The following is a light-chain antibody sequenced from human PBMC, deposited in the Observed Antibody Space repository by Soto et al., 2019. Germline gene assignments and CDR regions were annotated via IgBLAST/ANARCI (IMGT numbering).Light chain of an antibody. CDR1: QSVSSK. CDR3: QQYNKWPWT. V-gene: IGKV3-15*01. Sequence: MLMTQSPATQSVSPGEIAPLSCMAIQSVSSKLGWYQEKPGQAPRLLIYGASARATGIPARFSGSGSGTEFTLTISSLQSEDFAVYYCQQYNKWPWTFGQGTKVDI. J-gene: IGKJ1*01. CDR2: GAS.